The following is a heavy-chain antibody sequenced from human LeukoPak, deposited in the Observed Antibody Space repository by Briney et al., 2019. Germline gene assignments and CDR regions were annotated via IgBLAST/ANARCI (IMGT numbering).Heavy chain of an antibody. CDR3: TKSDGYGLIRI. D-gene: IGHD3-10*01. Sequence: SETLSLTCSVTDDSIIGYYWGWIRQPTGKGLEWIGNIYYTGNTYYNSSLKSRVTISLDTSKNQFSLKVNSMTAADTAAYYCTKSDGYGLIRICGRGTMVTVSS. J-gene: IGHJ3*02. V-gene: IGHV4-39*07. CDR2: IYYTGNT. CDR1: DDSIIGYY.